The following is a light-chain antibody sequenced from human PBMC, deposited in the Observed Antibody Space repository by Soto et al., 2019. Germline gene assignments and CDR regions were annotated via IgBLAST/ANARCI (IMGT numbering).Light chain of an antibody. CDR2: EVV. Sequence: QSVLTHPPAASGSPGQSVTISCTGTKSDIGVYDFVSWYQHHPGKAPRLIIYEVVQRPSGVPDRFSGSKSGNTASLTVSGLQAADEADYFCKSYAGSNTYVFGSGTKVTAL. J-gene: IGLJ1*01. CDR3: KSYAGSNTYV. V-gene: IGLV2-8*01. CDR1: KSDIGVYDF.